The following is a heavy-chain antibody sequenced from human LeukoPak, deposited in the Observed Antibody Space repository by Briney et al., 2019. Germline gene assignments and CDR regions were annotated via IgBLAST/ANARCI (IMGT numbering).Heavy chain of an antibody. CDR1: GFTFSSYA. Sequence: PGGSLRPSCAASGFTFSSYAMHWVRQAPGKGLEWVAVISYDGSNKYYADSVKGRFTISRDNSKNTLYLQMNSLRAEDTAVYYCARDRYGTDTAMGTFDYWGQGTLVTVSS. J-gene: IGHJ4*02. V-gene: IGHV3-30-3*01. D-gene: IGHD5-18*01. CDR2: ISYDGSNK. CDR3: ARDRYGTDTAMGTFDY.